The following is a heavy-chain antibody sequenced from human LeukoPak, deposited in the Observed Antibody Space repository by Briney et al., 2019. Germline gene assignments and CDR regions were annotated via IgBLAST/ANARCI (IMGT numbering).Heavy chain of an antibody. Sequence: GGSLRLSCAASGFTVSSNYMSWVRQAPGKGLEWVSVIYSGGSTYYADSVKSRFTISRDNSKNTLYLQMNSLRAEDTAVYYCARTYSSSWGDYFDYWGQGTLVTVSS. J-gene: IGHJ4*02. CDR2: IYSGGST. V-gene: IGHV3-66*01. CDR3: ARTYSSSWGDYFDY. D-gene: IGHD6-13*01. CDR1: GFTVSSNY.